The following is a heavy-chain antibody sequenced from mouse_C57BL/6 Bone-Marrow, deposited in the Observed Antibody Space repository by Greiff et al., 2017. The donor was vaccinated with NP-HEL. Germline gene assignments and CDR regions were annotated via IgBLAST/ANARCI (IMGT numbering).Heavy chain of an antibody. CDR1: GYTFTSYG. CDR3: ARSMINAPYWYFDV. J-gene: IGHJ1*03. D-gene: IGHD2-4*01. Sequence: QVQLQQSGAELARPGASVKLSCKASGYTFTSYGISWVKQRTGQGLEWIGEIYPRSGNTYYNEKFKGKATLTADKSSSTAYMELRSLTSEDSAVYFCARSMINAPYWYFDVWGTGTTVTVSS. CDR2: IYPRSGNT. V-gene: IGHV1-81*01.